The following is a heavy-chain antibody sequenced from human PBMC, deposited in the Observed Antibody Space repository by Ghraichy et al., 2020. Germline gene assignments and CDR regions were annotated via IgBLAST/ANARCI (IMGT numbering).Heavy chain of an antibody. D-gene: IGHD6-6*01. CDR2: ISSSSSYI. Sequence: GGSLRLSCAASGFTFSSYSMNWVRQAPGKGLEWVSSISSSSSYIYYADSVKGRFTISRDNAKNSLYLQMNSLRAEDTAVYYCARDLGAARPLAGMDVWGQGTTVTVSS. CDR3: ARDLGAARPLAGMDV. CDR1: GFTFSSYS. J-gene: IGHJ6*02. V-gene: IGHV3-21*01.